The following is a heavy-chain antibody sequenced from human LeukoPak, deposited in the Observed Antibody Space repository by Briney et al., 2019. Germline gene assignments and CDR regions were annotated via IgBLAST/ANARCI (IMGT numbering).Heavy chain of an antibody. V-gene: IGHV3-11*01. CDR2: ISRSGSNK. CDR3: ARVLRYCSGGNCYSGGLGYMDV. J-gene: IGHJ6*03. CDR1: GFTFSGYG. Sequence: GGTLRLSCAASGFTFSGYGMRWVRQAPGKGLEWVSSISRSGSNKYYADSVKGRFTISRDNAKNSLFLQMNSLRAEDTAVYYCARVLRYCSGGNCYSGGLGYMDVWGKGTTVTISS. D-gene: IGHD2-15*01.